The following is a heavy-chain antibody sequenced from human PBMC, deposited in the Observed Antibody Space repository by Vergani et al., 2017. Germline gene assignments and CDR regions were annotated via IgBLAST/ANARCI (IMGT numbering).Heavy chain of an antibody. J-gene: IGHJ4*02. CDR1: GFTFSSYA. CDR2: IKQDGSEK. Sequence: EVQLLESGGGLVQPGGSLRLSCAASGFTFSSYAMTWVRQAPGKGLEWVANIKQDGSEKYYVDSVKGRFTMSRDNAKNSVYLQTNSLRAEDTAVYYCTRGYCSTSSCLFDYWGQGTLVTVSS. CDR3: TRGYCSTSSCLFDY. D-gene: IGHD2-2*01. V-gene: IGHV3-7*03.